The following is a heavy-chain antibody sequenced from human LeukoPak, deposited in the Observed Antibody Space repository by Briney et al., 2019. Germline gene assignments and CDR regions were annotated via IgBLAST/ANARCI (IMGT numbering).Heavy chain of an antibody. V-gene: IGHV4-59*01. CDR2: IYYRVST. Sequence: SETLSLTCTVSGGSISRYYWSWIRQPPGKGLEWIGYIYYRVSTNYNPSLKSRVTISVDTSKNQFSLKMSSVTAADTAVYSCAREWEQLGHYYSMDVWGQGTTVTVSS. D-gene: IGHD6-13*01. CDR1: GGSISRYY. CDR3: AREWEQLGHYYSMDV. J-gene: IGHJ6*02.